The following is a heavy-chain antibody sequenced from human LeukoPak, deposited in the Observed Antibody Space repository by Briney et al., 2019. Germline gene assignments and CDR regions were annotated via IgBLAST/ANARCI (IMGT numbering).Heavy chain of an antibody. CDR3: ARRIYSNYVFDY. V-gene: IGHV1-2*02. CDR2: INPNSGGT. J-gene: IGHJ4*02. CDR1: GYTFTGYY. Sequence: ASVKVSCKASGYTFTGYYMHWVRQAPGQGLEWMGWINPNSGGTNYAQKFQGRVTMTRDTSISTAYMELSRLRSDDTAVNYCARRIYSNYVFDYWGQGTLVTVSS. D-gene: IGHD4-11*01.